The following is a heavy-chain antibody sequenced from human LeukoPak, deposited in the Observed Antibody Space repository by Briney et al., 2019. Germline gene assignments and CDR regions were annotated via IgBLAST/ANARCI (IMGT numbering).Heavy chain of an antibody. CDR2: INHSGST. J-gene: IGHJ5*02. D-gene: IGHD1-26*01. CDR3: ARVRQVGATPNWFDP. V-gene: IGHV4-34*01. CDR1: GGSFSGYY. Sequence: SETLSLTCAVYGGSFSGYYWSWIRQPPGKGLEWIGEINHSGSTNYNPSLKSRVTISVDTSKNQFSLKPSSVTAADTAVYYCARVRQVGATPNWFDPWGQGTLVTVSS.